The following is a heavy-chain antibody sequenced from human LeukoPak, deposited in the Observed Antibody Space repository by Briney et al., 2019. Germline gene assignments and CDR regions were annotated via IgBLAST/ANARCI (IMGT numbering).Heavy chain of an antibody. CDR3: ARRPSMVRGHFDY. V-gene: IGHV4-34*01. D-gene: IGHD3-10*01. CDR1: GGSFSGYY. Sequence: SETLSLTCAVYGGSFSGYYWSWIRQTPGKGLEWIGSVYYSGSTYYNPSLKSRVTISVDTSKTQFSLKLSSVTAADTAVYYCARRPSMVRGHFDYWGQGTLVTVSS. J-gene: IGHJ4*02. CDR2: VYYSGST.